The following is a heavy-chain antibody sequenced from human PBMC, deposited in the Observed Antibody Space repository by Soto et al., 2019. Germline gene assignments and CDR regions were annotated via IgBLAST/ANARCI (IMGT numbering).Heavy chain of an antibody. Sequence: KTSETLSLTCAVYGGSFSGYYWSWIRQPPGKGLEWIGEINHSGSTNYNPSLKSRVTISVDTSKNQFSLKLSSVAAADTAVYYCERGGLGLPFDYWGQGTLVTVSS. CDR1: GGSFSGYY. V-gene: IGHV4-34*01. CDR3: ERGGLGLPFDY. J-gene: IGHJ4*02. D-gene: IGHD1-7*01. CDR2: INHSGST.